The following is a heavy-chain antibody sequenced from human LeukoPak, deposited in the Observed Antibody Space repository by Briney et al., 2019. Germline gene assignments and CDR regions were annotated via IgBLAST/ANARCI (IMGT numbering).Heavy chain of an antibody. D-gene: IGHD6-25*01. CDR2: LVYDARS. CDR3: ARDLSAAFDF. CDR1: GFPFSSYG. J-gene: IGHJ4*02. Sequence: GESLRLSCAASGFPFSSYGMHWVRQAPGKGLEWVARLVYDARSDYANSVKGRFSISRDDSKNTLFLDMSNLRVGDTALYYCARDLSAAFDFWGQGVLVTVSS. V-gene: IGHV3-33*01.